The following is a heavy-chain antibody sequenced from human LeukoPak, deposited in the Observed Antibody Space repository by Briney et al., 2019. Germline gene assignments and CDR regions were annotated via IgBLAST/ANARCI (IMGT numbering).Heavy chain of an antibody. CDR3: AKDQSDSDYYDSSGLDY. J-gene: IGHJ4*02. D-gene: IGHD3-22*01. Sequence: GGSLRLSCAASGFTFSSYGMHWVRQAPCKGLEWVAVIWYGGSNKYYADSVKGRFTISRDNSKNTLYLQMNSLRAEDTAVYYCAKDQSDSDYYDSSGLDYWGQGTLVTVSS. CDR2: IWYGGSNK. V-gene: IGHV3-30*02. CDR1: GFTFSSYG.